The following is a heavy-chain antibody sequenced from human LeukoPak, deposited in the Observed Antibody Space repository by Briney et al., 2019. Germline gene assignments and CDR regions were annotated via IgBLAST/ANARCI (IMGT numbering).Heavy chain of an antibody. J-gene: IGHJ4*02. CDR3: ARESTAMVTPYYVDY. CDR2: ISSSSSYI. Sequence: GGSLRLSCAASGFTFSSYSMNWVRQAPGKGLEWVSSISSSSSYIYYADSVKGRFTISRDNAKNSLYLQMNSLRAEDTAVYYCARESTAMVTPYYVDYCGEGALVTVSS. V-gene: IGHV3-21*01. D-gene: IGHD5-18*01. CDR1: GFTFSSYS.